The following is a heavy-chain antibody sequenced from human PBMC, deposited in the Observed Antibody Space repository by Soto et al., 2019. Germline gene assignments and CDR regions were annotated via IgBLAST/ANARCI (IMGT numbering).Heavy chain of an antibody. J-gene: IGHJ4*02. Sequence: ASVKVSCKAPGGTFSNHAINWVRQAPGQGLEWMGRINASFSNTKYSQKFQGRVTITRDTSASTAYMELNSLRSDDTAVYYCARVDGTYWGQGTLVTVSS. D-gene: IGHD1-26*01. V-gene: IGHV1-3*01. CDR2: INASFSNT. CDR3: ARVDGTY. CDR1: GGTFSNHA.